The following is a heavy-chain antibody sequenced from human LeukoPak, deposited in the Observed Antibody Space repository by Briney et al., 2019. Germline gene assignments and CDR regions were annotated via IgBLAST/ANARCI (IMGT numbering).Heavy chain of an antibody. CDR1: GFTFSSYW. CDR2: IKQDGSEK. J-gene: IGHJ5*02. V-gene: IGHV3-7*01. D-gene: IGHD6-19*01. CDR3: ARTAVADPELNWFDP. Sequence: GALRLSCAASGFTFSSYWMSWVRQAPGKGLEWVANIKQDGSEKYYVDSVKGRFTISRDNAKNSLYLQMNSLRAEDTAVYYCARTAVADPELNWFDPWGQGTLVTVSS.